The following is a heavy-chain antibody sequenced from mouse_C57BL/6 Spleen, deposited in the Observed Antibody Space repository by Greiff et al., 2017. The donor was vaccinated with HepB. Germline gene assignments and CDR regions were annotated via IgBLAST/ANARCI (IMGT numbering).Heavy chain of an antibody. D-gene: IGHD1-3*01. Sequence: VQLQQSGAELVRPGASVTLSCKASGYTFTDYEMHWVKQTPVHGLEWIGAIDPETGGTAYNQKFKGKAILTADKSSSTAYMELRSLTSEDSAVYYCTRWGYNYYAMDYWGQGTSVTVSS. CDR3: TRWGYNYYAMDY. J-gene: IGHJ4*01. CDR1: GYTFTDYE. V-gene: IGHV1-15*01. CDR2: IDPETGGT.